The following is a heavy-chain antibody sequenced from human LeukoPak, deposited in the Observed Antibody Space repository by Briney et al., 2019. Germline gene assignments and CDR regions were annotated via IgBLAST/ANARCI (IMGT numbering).Heavy chain of an antibody. CDR3: ARIDRAVAGTIDY. V-gene: IGHV4-59*08. D-gene: IGHD6-19*01. CDR1: GGSISSYF. Sequence: SETLSLTCTVSGGSISSYFWSWLRQPPGKGLEWIGYIYYSGSTNYNPSLKRRVTMSVDTSKNQFSLKLSSVTAADTAVYYCARIDRAVAGTIDYWGQGTLVTVSS. CDR2: IYYSGST. J-gene: IGHJ4*02.